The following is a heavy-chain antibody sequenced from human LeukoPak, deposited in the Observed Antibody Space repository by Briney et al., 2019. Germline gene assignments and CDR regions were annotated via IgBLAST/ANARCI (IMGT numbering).Heavy chain of an antibody. J-gene: IGHJ4*02. CDR2: ISGSGGST. Sequence: GGSLRLSCAASGFTFSSYGMSWVRQAPGKGLEWVSAISGSGGSTYYADSVKGRFTISRDNSKNTLYLQMNSLRAEDTAVYYCARVVPPTNYGSGSYFWDPYYFDYWGQGTLVTVSS. D-gene: IGHD3-10*01. V-gene: IGHV3-23*01. CDR3: ARVVPPTNYGSGSYFWDPYYFDY. CDR1: GFTFSSYG.